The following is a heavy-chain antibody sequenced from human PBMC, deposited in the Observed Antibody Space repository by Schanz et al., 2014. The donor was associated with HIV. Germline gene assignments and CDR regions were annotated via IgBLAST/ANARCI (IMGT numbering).Heavy chain of an antibody. D-gene: IGHD3-3*01. J-gene: IGHJ2*01. CDR1: GFTFRNYA. CDR2: QGAAGGGA. CDR3: STSGYYPPDL. V-gene: IGHV3-23*01. Sequence: EVHLLESGGGLVQPGESLRLSCVASGFTFRNYAVSWVRQAPGKGLEWVAAQGAAGGGAYYADSVRGRFTISRDNSENTLFLQVNSLRAEDTAVYYCSTSGYYPPDLWGRGTLVTVSS.